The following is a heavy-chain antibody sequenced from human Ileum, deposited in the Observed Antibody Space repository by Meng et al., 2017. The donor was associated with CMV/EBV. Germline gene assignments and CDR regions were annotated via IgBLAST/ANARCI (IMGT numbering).Heavy chain of an antibody. Sequence: KASGYTFTRFAISWVRQAPGQGPEWLGWINGYNGDTEYAQKFQGRVTMTTDTSTSTAYMDLRSLRSDDTAVYYCATDNRGGYYGMDVWGQGTTVTVSS. CDR2: INGYNGDT. J-gene: IGHJ6*02. V-gene: IGHV1-18*01. D-gene: IGHD3-10*01. CDR3: ATDNRGGYYGMDV. CDR1: GYTFTRFA.